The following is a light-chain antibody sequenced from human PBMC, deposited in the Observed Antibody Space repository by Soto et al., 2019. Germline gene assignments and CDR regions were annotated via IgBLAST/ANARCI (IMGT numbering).Light chain of an antibody. V-gene: IGLV2-8*01. J-gene: IGLJ1*01. CDR1: SSDVGGYNY. CDR2: EVS. CDR3: SSYAGSIYV. Sequence: QSALTQPPSAAGSPGQSVTISCTGTSSDVGGYNYVSWYQQHPGKAPKLMIYEVSKRPSGVPDRFSGSKSGNTASLTVSGLQAEDEADYYCSSYAGSIYVFVTGTTLTVL.